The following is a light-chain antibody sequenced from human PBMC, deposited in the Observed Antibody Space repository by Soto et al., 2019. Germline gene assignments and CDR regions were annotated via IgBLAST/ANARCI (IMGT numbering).Light chain of an antibody. CDR3: SSYARSNSFR. CDR2: DVS. CDR1: SSDVGGYNY. J-gene: IGLJ2*01. V-gene: IGLV2-11*01. Sequence: QSVLTQPRSVSGSLGQSVTISCTGTSSDVGGYNYVSWYQQHPDKDPKLMIYDVSKRPSRVPDRFSGSKSGNTASLTISGLQAEDEADYYCSSYARSNSFRFGGGTKLTVL.